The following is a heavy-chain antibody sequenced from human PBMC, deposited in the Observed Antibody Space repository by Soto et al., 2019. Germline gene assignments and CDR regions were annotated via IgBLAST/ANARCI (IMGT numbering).Heavy chain of an antibody. J-gene: IGHJ4*02. D-gene: IGHD5-12*01. Sequence: QVQLVQSGAEVKKPGSSVKVSCKASGGTFSSYAISWVRQAPGQGLEWMGGIIPIFGTANYAQKFQGRVTITADESTSTAYMELSSLRSEDTAVYYCARGYWRGYSGYDSSYYFDYWGQGTLVTVSS. V-gene: IGHV1-69*01. CDR2: IIPIFGTA. CDR3: ARGYWRGYSGYDSSYYFDY. CDR1: GGTFSSYA.